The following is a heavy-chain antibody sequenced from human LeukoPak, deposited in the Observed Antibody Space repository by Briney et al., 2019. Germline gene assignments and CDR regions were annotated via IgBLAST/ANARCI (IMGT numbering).Heavy chain of an antibody. D-gene: IGHD1-1*01. CDR3: AKDETTSGINYFHY. CDR2: IIGSGGGR. V-gene: IGHV3-23*01. Sequence: GGSLRLSCAASGFTFSTYAMSWVRQAPGEGLEWVSGIIGSGGGRYYADSVKGRFTISRDNSRNALSLEMSSLRAEDTAIYFCAKDETTSGINYFHYWGQGILVTVSS. CDR1: GFTFSTYA. J-gene: IGHJ4*02.